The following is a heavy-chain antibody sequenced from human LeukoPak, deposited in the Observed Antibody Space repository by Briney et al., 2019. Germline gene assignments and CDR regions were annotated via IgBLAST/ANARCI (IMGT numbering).Heavy chain of an antibody. CDR1: GFTVRTHS. CDR3: ASAREYCGGAECYEYFQH. CDR2: IYSGGST. J-gene: IGHJ1*01. V-gene: IGHV3-53*01. Sequence: GGSLRLSCAASGFTVRTHSMSWVRQAPGKGPEWVSVIYSGGSTYYADSVNGRFTISRDSSKNTLFLQMNSLRAEDTALYYCASAREYCGGAECYEYFQHWGQGTLVTVSS. D-gene: IGHD2-21*01.